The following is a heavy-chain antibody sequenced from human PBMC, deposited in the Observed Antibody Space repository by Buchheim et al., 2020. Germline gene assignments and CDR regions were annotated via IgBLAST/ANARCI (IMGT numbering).Heavy chain of an antibody. CDR1: GGSISSGSYY. CDR3: ARDRDDPLERVFDY. D-gene: IGHD3-3*01. CDR2: IYTSGST. V-gene: IGHV4-61*02. J-gene: IGHJ4*02. Sequence: QVQLQESGPGLVKPSQTLSLTCTVSGGSISSGSYYWSWIRQPAGKGLEWIGRIYTSGSTNYNPSLKSRVTISVDKSKNQFSLKLSSVTAADTAVYYCARDRDDPLERVFDYWGQGTL.